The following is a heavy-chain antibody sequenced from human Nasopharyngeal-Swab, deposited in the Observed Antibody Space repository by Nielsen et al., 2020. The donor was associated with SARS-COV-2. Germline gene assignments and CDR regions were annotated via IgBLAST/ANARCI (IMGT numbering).Heavy chain of an antibody. CDR3: ARDWPSGDDAFDM. D-gene: IGHD1-26*01. CDR1: GFTFSSYS. Sequence: GESLKISCAASGFTFSSYSMNWVRQAPGKGLEWVSYINRGSSSIHYADSVKGRFTISRDNAKNSLYLQMNSLRDEDTAVYYCARDWPSGDDAFDMWGQGTRVTVSS. V-gene: IGHV3-48*02. J-gene: IGHJ3*02. CDR2: INRGSSSI.